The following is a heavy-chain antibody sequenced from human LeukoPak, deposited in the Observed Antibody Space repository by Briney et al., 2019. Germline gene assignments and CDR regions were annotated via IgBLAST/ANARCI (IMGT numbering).Heavy chain of an antibody. J-gene: IGHJ4*02. Sequence: SETLSLTCTVSGGSISSSSYYWGWIRQPPGKGLDWIGEINHSGSTNYNPSLKSRVTISVDTSKNQFSLKLSSVTAADTAVYYCARRYSSSSGTDYWGQGTLVTVPS. V-gene: IGHV4-39*07. CDR3: ARRYSSSSGTDY. CDR1: GGSISSSSYY. D-gene: IGHD6-6*01. CDR2: INHSGST.